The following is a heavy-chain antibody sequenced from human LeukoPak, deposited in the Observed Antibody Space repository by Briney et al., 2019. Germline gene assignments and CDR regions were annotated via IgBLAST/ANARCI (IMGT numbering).Heavy chain of an antibody. CDR3: ARDQSGSYLYYFDY. Sequence: GGSLRLSCAASGFTFSSYAMHWVRQAPGKGLEWVAVISYDGSNKYYADSVKGRFTISRDNSKNTLYLQMNSLRAEDTAVYYCARDQSGSYLYYFDYWGQGTLVTVSS. CDR1: GFTFSSYA. V-gene: IGHV3-30-3*01. CDR2: ISYDGSNK. D-gene: IGHD1-26*01. J-gene: IGHJ4*02.